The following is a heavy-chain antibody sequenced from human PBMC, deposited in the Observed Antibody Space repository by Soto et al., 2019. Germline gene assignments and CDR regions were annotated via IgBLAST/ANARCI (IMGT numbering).Heavy chain of an antibody. CDR2: IWYDGSNK. CDR1: GFTFSSYV. CDR3: ARGGHYYDSSGYYPTYAFDI. D-gene: IGHD3-22*01. V-gene: IGHV3-33*01. J-gene: IGHJ3*02. Sequence: GGSLRLSCAASGFTFSSYVMHWVRQSPGKGLEWVAVIWYDGSNKYYADSVKGRFTISRDNSKNTLYLQMNSLRAEDTAVYYCARGGHYYDSSGYYPTYAFDIWGQGTMVTVSS.